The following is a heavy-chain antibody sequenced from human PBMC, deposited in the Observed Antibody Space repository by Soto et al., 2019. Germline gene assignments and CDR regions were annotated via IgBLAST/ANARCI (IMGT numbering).Heavy chain of an antibody. D-gene: IGHD2-2*01. CDR2: IKQDGSEK. V-gene: IGHV3-7*01. Sequence: GGSLRLSCAASGFTFRSYCMSWVRQAPGKGLEWVANIKQDGSEKYYVDSVKDRFTISRDNAKSSLYLQMNSLRGEDTAVYYCARGEYQLPFDSWGQGTLVTVSS. J-gene: IGHJ4*02. CDR1: GFTFRSYC. CDR3: ARGEYQLPFDS.